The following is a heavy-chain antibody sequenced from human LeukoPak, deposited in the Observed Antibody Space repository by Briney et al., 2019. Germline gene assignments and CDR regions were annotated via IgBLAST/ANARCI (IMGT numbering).Heavy chain of an antibody. Sequence: ASVKVSCKAPGYTFTGYYMYWVRQAPGQGLEWMGRINPNSGDTNYAQKFQGRVTMTRDTSISTAYMELSRLRSDDTAVYYCARAPEVSYADYWGQGTLVTVSS. CDR2: INPNSGDT. CDR3: ARAPEVSYADY. J-gene: IGHJ4*02. D-gene: IGHD3-10*01. CDR1: GYTFTGYY. V-gene: IGHV1-2*06.